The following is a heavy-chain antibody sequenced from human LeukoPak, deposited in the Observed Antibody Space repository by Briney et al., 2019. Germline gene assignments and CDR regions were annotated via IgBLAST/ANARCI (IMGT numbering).Heavy chain of an antibody. CDR1: GFTFSSSA. D-gene: IGHD3-10*01. CDR3: ANSRGYGSGSL. Sequence: GGSLRLSCAASGFTFSSSAMSWVRQAPGKGLEWISAVSGSGDRTYYAGSVKGRFTISRDNSKNIVYLRMNSLRAEDTAVYFCANSRGYGSGSLWGQGTLVTVSS. J-gene: IGHJ4*02. V-gene: IGHV3-23*01. CDR2: VSGSGDRT.